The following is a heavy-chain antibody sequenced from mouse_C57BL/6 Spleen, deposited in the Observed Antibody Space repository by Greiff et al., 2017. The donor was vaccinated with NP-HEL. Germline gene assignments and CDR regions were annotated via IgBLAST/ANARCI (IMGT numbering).Heavy chain of an antibody. V-gene: IGHV7-3*01. Sequence: EVKLMESGGGLVQPGGSLSLSCAASGFTFTDYYMSWVRQPPGKALEWLGFIRNKANGYTTEYSASVKGRFTISRDNSQSILYLQMNALRAEDSATYYCARYYDGYPCYAMDYWGQGTSVTVSS. CDR3: ARYYDGYPCYAMDY. J-gene: IGHJ4*01. D-gene: IGHD2-3*01. CDR2: IRNKANGYTT. CDR1: GFTFTDYY.